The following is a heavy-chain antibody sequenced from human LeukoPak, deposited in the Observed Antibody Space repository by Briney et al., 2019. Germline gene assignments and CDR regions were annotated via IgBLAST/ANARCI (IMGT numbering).Heavy chain of an antibody. CDR3: AGGGS. J-gene: IGHJ5*02. Sequence: GGSLRLSCAASGFTSKSFWLNWVPHAPGKGLEWVANIKKAGSEKYYVAYVEGRFTISTDIAKRSLYLQMNSLRAEDTAVYYCAGGGSWGQGTLVTVSS. V-gene: IGHV3-7*04. CDR2: IKKAGSEK. CDR1: GFTSKSFW.